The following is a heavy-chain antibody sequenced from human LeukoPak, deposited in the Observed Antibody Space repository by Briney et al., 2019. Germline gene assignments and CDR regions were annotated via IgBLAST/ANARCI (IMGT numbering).Heavy chain of an antibody. Sequence: GESLKISCKGSGFSFTSYWIGWVRQMPGKGLEWMVIIYPGDSDTRYSPSFQGQVTISADKSISTAYLQWSSLKDSDTAMDYCAGSTIFRVVIYDAFHLWDQEKMVPVSS. CDR2: IYPGDSDT. CDR1: GFSFTSYW. J-gene: IGHJ3*01. D-gene: IGHD3-3*01. CDR3: AGSTIFRVVIYDAFHL. V-gene: IGHV5-51*01.